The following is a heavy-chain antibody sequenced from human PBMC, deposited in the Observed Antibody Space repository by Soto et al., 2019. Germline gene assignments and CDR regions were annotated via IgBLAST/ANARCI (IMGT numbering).Heavy chain of an antibody. CDR2: ISAYNGNT. J-gene: IGHJ4*02. CDR1: GYTFTSYG. D-gene: IGHD3-3*01. Sequence: ASVKVSCKASGYTFTSYGISWVRQAPGQGLERMGWISAYNGNTNYAQKLQGRVTMTTDTSTSTAYMELRSLRSDDTAVYYCARDYDDFCRGFFDYWGQRTLVTVSS. CDR3: ARDYDDFCRGFFDY. V-gene: IGHV1-18*01.